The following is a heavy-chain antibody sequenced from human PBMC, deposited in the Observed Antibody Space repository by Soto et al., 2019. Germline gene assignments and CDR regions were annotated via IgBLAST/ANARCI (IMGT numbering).Heavy chain of an antibody. J-gene: IGHJ4*02. CDR2: IIPFHGVT. D-gene: IGHD3-10*01. V-gene: IGHV1-69*08. CDR1: GGTFSPYT. Sequence: QVQLVQSGAEVQKPGSSVKVSCKASGGTFSPYTINWVRQAPGQGLEWMGRIIPFHGVTNYAQKFQARVTITADKSTSTADMELSGLRFEDTAMYYCTRDWEITVSTWSFGGFWGRGTLVTVSS. CDR3: TRDWEITVSTWSFGGF.